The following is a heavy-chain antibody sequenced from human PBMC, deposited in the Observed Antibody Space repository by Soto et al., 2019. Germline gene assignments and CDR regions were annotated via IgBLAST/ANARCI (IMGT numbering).Heavy chain of an antibody. CDR2: INPSGATT. Sequence: ASVKVSCKASGYTFTSYHIHWVRQAPGQGLGWMGIINPSGATTTYAQRFQDRVTMTRDTSTSTVYMDQSSLRSDDTAVYYCARAQAWGIHDYWGQGTLVTVSS. CDR1: GYTFTSYH. D-gene: IGHD7-27*01. J-gene: IGHJ4*02. CDR3: ARAQAWGIHDY. V-gene: IGHV1-46*03.